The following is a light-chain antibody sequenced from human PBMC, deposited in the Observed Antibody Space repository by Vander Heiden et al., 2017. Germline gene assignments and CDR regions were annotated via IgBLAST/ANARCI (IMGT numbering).Light chain of an antibody. CDR1: NIGSRS. CDR2: DDK. CDR3: QLWESNSEIPVV. Sequence: SYVLTQPPSVSVAPGQTARITCGGYNIGSRSVHWYTNKTGQAPVLVVYDDKDRPSGTPERFSGSNSGNTATLIISRVEAGDEADYHCQLWESNSEIPVVFGGGTKLTVL. V-gene: IGLV3-21*02. J-gene: IGLJ2*01.